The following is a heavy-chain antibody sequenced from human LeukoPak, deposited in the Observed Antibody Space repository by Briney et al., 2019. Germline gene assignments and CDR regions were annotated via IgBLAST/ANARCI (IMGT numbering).Heavy chain of an antibody. CDR2: IYHSGST. CDR1: GYSISSGYY. Sequence: PSETLSLTCTVSGYSISSGYYWGWIRQPPGKGLEWIGTIYHSGSTYYSPSLKSRVTISVDTSKNQFSLNLSSVTAADTAVYYCARVSDKPHSPWFDPWGQGTLVTVSS. V-gene: IGHV4-38-2*02. CDR3: ARVSDKPHSPWFDP. J-gene: IGHJ5*02. D-gene: IGHD1-14*01.